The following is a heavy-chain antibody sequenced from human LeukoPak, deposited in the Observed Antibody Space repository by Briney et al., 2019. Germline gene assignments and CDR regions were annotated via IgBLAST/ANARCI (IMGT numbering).Heavy chain of an antibody. J-gene: IGHJ4*02. D-gene: IGHD3-22*01. CDR2: IWYDGSNK. Sequence: GGYLRLSCAASGFTFSSYGMHWVRQAPGKGLEWVAVIWYDGSNKYYADSVKGRFTISRDNSKNTLYLQMNSLRAEDTAVYYCARENSYYDSSGYFDYWGQGTLVTVSS. CDR1: GFTFSSYG. V-gene: IGHV3-33*08. CDR3: ARENSYYDSSGYFDY.